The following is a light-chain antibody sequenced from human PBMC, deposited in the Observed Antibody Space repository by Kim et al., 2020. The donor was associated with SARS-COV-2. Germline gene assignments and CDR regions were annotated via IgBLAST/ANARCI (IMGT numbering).Light chain of an antibody. V-gene: IGLV2-11*01. Sequence: QSALTQPRSVSGSPGQSVTISCTGTSSDVGGYDYVSWYQQHPGNAPKLMIYDVIKRPSGVPDHFSGSKSGNTASLTISGLQAEDEADYYCCSYAGSYTFVFGGGTQLTVL. J-gene: IGLJ2*01. CDR1: SSDVGGYDY. CDR2: DVI. CDR3: CSYAGSYTFV.